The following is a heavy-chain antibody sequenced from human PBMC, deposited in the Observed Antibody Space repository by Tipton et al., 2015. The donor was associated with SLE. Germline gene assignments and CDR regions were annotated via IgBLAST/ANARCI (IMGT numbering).Heavy chain of an antibody. V-gene: IGHV4-34*01. CDR2: INHSGST. Sequence: TLSLTCAVYGGSFSGYYWSWIRQPPGKGLEWIGEINHSGSTNYNPSLKSRVTISVETSKKQFSLKLKSVTAADTAVYYCARCSGYYGMDVWGHGTTVTVSS. J-gene: IGHJ6*02. CDR3: ARCSGYYGMDV. D-gene: IGHD2-15*01. CDR1: GGSFSGYY.